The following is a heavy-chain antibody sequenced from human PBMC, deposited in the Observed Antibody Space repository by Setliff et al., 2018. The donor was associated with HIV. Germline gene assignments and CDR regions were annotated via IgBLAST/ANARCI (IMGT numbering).Heavy chain of an antibody. CDR3: ARDPIVGATNFDY. D-gene: IGHD1-26*01. V-gene: IGHV1-2*06. CDR1: GYTFTSYD. J-gene: IGHJ4*02. Sequence: ASVKVSCKASGYTFTSYDINWVRQATGQGLEWMGRINPNSGVTNYEQKFQGRVTMTRDTSISTAYMELSRLRSDDTAVYYCARDPIVGATNFDYWGQGTLVTVSS. CDR2: INPNSGVT.